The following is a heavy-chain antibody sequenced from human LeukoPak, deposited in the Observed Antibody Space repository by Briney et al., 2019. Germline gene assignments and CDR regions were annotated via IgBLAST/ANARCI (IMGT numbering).Heavy chain of an antibody. J-gene: IGHJ6*02. Sequence: AASVKVSCKASGYTFTSYGISWVRQAPGQGLEWMGWINPNSGGTNYAQKFQGWVTMTRDTSISTAYMELSRLRSDDTAVYYCARDRVPAAIPSSSCGMDVWGQGTTVTVSS. CDR1: GYTFTSYG. D-gene: IGHD2-2*01. V-gene: IGHV1-2*04. CDR2: INPNSGGT. CDR3: ARDRVPAAIPSSSCGMDV.